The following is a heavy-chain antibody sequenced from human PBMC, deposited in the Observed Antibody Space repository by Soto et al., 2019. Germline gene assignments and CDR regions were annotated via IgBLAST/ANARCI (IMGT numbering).Heavy chain of an antibody. V-gene: IGHV3-30*18. Sequence: HPGGSLRLSCAASGFTFSSYGMHWVRQAPGKGLEWVAVISYDGSNKYYADSVKGRFTISRDNSKNTLYLQMNSLRAEDTAVYYCAKDMQLVPKKGPYYYYYYGMDVWGQGTTVTVSS. CDR3: AKDMQLVPKKGPYYYYYYGMDV. CDR2: ISYDGSNK. D-gene: IGHD1-1*01. J-gene: IGHJ6*02. CDR1: GFTFSSYG.